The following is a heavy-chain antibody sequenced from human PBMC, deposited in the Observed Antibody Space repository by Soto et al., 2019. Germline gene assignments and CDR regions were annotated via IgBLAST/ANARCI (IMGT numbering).Heavy chain of an antibody. CDR3: ASNIMVRGVITSYYFNY. V-gene: IGHV5-10-1*01. D-gene: IGHD3-10*01. CDR1: GYSFTSYW. CDR2: IDPSDSYT. Sequence: PGESLKISCKGSGYSFTSYWISWVRQMPGKGLEWMGRIDPSDSYTNYSPSFQGHVTISADKSISTAYLQWSSLKASDTAMYYCASNIMVRGVITSYYFNYWGQGTLVTVSS. J-gene: IGHJ4*02.